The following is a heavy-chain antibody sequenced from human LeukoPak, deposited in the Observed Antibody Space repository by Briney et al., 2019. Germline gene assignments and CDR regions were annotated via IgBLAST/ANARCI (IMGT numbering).Heavy chain of an antibody. D-gene: IGHD1-26*01. J-gene: IGHJ4*02. CDR3: ARDVYTGRYYLDY. V-gene: IGHV3-53*01. CDR2: TYSSGST. CDR1: GFTVSSNY. Sequence: GGSLRLSCAASGFTVSSNYMSWVPQAPGKGLEWVSVTYSSGSTYYADSVKGRFTISRDNSKNTLDLQMNSLRAEDTAVYYCARDVYTGRYYLDYWGRGTLVTVSS.